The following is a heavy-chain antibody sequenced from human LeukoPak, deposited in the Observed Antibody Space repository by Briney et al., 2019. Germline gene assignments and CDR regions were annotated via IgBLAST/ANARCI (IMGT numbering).Heavy chain of an antibody. V-gene: IGHV4-39*01. CDR2: IYYSGST. Sequence: SETLSLTCTVSGVSISSGGYYWSWVRQPPGKGLEWIGTIYYSGSTSYNPSLKSRVTISVDMSKNQFSLKLSSVTAADTAVYYPYYYDTSTYWYFDLWGRGTLVTVSS. CDR1: GVSISSGGYY. J-gene: IGHJ2*01. D-gene: IGHD3-22*01. CDR3: YYYDTSTYWYFDL.